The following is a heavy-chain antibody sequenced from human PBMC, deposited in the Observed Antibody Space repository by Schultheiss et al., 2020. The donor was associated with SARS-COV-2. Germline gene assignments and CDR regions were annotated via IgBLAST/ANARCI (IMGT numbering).Heavy chain of an antibody. J-gene: IGHJ6*02. Sequence: GGSLRLSCAASGFTFSNAWMSWVRQAPGKGLEWVSFIYSDGSTYYPDSVKGRFTISRDTSKNTLYLQMNSLRADDTAVYYCARVVAARNVDVWGQGTTVTVSS. CDR3: ARVVAARNVDV. CDR1: GFTFSNAW. D-gene: IGHD2-15*01. CDR2: IYSDGST. V-gene: IGHV3-53*01.